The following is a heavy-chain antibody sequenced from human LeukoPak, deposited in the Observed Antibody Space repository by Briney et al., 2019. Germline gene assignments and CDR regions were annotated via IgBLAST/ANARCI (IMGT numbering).Heavy chain of an antibody. CDR2: MNPNSGNT. D-gene: IGHD2-2*01. J-gene: IGHJ5*02. CDR3: ARTLGCSSTSCKGWFDP. Sequence: ASVKVSCKASGYTLTSYDINWVRQATGQGLEWMGWMNPNSGNTGYAQKFQGRVTITRNTSISTAYMELSSLRSEDTAVYYCARTLGCSSTSCKGWFDPWGQGTLVTVSS. V-gene: IGHV1-8*03. CDR1: GYTLTSYD.